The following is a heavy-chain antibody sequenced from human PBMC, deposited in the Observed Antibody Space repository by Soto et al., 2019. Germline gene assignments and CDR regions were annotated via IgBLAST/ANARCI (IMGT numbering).Heavy chain of an antibody. Sequence: PGGSLRLSCAASGFTFSSYAMSWVRQAPGKGLEWVSAISGSGGSTYYADSVKGRFTISRDNSKNTLYLQMNSLRAEDTAVYYCANTIFELMVYVRDAFDIWGQGTMVTVSS. V-gene: IGHV3-23*01. CDR2: ISGSGGST. CDR1: GFTFSSYA. J-gene: IGHJ3*02. D-gene: IGHD2-8*01. CDR3: ANTIFELMVYVRDAFDI.